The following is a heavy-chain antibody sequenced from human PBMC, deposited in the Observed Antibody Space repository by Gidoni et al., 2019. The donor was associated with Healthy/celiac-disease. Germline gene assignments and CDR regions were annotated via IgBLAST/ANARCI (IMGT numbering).Heavy chain of an antibody. CDR2: IYYSGST. CDR1: GGSISSSSYY. J-gene: IGHJ5*02. CDR3: ARHVRLRRWFDP. Sequence: QLQLQESGPGLVKPSETLSLTCTVSGGSISSSSYYWGWIRQPPGKGLEWIGSIYYSGSTYYNPSLKSRVTISVDTSKNQFSLKLSSVTAADTAVYYCARHVRLRRWFDPWGQGTLVTVSS. V-gene: IGHV4-39*01. D-gene: IGHD4-17*01.